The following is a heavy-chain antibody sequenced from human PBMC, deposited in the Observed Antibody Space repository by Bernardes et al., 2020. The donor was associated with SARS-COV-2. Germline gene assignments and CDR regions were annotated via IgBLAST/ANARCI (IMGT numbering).Heavy chain of an antibody. V-gene: IGHV3-33*01. CDR3: ARDLPFGESTLDAFDI. CDR1: GFTFRSYG. D-gene: IGHD3-10*01. Sequence: GGSLRLSCAASGFTFRSYGMHWVRQAPGPGLEWVAVIWYDGSNKYYADSVKGRFTISRDNSKNTLYLQMNSLRAEDTAVYYCARDLPFGESTLDAFDIWGQVTMVAVSS. J-gene: IGHJ3*02. CDR2: IWYDGSNK.